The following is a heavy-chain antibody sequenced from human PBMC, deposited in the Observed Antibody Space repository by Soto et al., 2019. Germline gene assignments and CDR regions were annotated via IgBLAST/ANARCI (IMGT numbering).Heavy chain of an antibody. J-gene: IGHJ3*02. CDR1: GFTFDDYA. D-gene: IGHD3-16*02. Sequence: PGGSLRLSCAASGFTFDDYAMHWVRQAPGKGLEWVSGISWNSGSIGYADSVKGRFTISRDNAKNSLYLQMNSLRAEDTALYYCAKERMITFGGVIEYDAFDIWGQGTMVTVSS. V-gene: IGHV3-9*01. CDR2: ISWNSGSI. CDR3: AKERMITFGGVIEYDAFDI.